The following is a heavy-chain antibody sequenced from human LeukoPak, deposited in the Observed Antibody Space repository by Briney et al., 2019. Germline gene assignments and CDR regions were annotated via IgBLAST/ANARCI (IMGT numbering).Heavy chain of an antibody. CDR3: ARGQDTAMDPTNWFDP. J-gene: IGHJ5*02. Sequence: SETLSLTCTVSGGSISSSSYYWGWIRQPPGKGLEWIGSIYYSGSTYYNPSLKSRVTISVDTSKNQFSLKLSSVTAADTAMYYCARGQDTAMDPTNWFDPWGQGTLVTVSS. V-gene: IGHV4-39*07. CDR2: IYYSGST. CDR1: GGSISSSSYY. D-gene: IGHD5-18*01.